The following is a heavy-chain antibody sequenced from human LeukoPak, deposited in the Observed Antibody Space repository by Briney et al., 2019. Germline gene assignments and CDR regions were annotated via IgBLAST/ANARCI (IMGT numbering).Heavy chain of an antibody. Sequence: SETLSLTCTVSGGSITTSSYYWGWIRQPPGKGLEWIGSIYYTGSTYYNPSLKSRVTISIDTSKNYFSLKLSSVTAADTAVYYCARDNALSPAYWGQGTLVTVSS. CDR1: GGSITTSSYY. V-gene: IGHV4-39*07. CDR2: IYYTGST. CDR3: ARDNALSPAY. D-gene: IGHD2-15*01. J-gene: IGHJ4*02.